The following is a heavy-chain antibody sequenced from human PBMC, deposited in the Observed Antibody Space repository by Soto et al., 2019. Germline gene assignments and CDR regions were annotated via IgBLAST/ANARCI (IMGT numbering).Heavy chain of an antibody. CDR1: GFTFSSYG. V-gene: IGHV3-30*03. CDR2: ISYDGSNK. Sequence: RRGSLRLSCAASGFTFSSYGMHWVRQAPGKGLEWVAVISYDGSNKYYADSVKGRFTISRDNSKNTLYLQMNSLRAEDTAVYYCAASENYYDSSGPLDYWGQGTLVTVSS. D-gene: IGHD3-22*01. J-gene: IGHJ4*02. CDR3: AASENYYDSSGPLDY.